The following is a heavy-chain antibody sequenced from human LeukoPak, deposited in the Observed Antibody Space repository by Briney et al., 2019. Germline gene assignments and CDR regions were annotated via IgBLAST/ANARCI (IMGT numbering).Heavy chain of an antibody. D-gene: IGHD2-21*01. CDR2: INPNSGGT. CDR1: GYTFTGYY. J-gene: IGHJ6*03. Sequence: ASVKVSCKASGYTFTGYYMHRVRQAPGQGLEWMGRINPNSGGTNYAQKFQGRVTMTRDTSISTAYMELSRLRSDDTAVYYCARVGGDRSYYYMDVWGKGTTVTVSS. CDR3: ARVGGDRSYYYMDV. V-gene: IGHV1-2*06.